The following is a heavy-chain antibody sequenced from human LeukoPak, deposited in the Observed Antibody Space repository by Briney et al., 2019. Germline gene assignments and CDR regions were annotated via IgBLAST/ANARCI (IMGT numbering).Heavy chain of an antibody. D-gene: IGHD2-2*01. CDR3: ARGGGWRPLRYCSSTSCRTINWFDP. V-gene: IGHV4-34*01. Sequence: SETLSLTCAVYGGSFSGYYWSWIRQPPGKGLERIGEINHSGITNYNPSLKSRVTISVDTSKNQFSLKLSSVTAADTAVYYCARGGGWRPLRYCSSTSCRTINWFDPWGQGTLVTVSS. CDR1: GGSFSGYY. J-gene: IGHJ5*02. CDR2: INHSGIT.